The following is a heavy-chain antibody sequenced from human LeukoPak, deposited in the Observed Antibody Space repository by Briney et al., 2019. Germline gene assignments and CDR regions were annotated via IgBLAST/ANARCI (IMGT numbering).Heavy chain of an antibody. Sequence: SETLSLTCAVYGGSFSGYYRSWIRQPPGKGLEWIGEINHSGSTNYNPSLKSRVTISVDTSKNQFSLKLSSVTAADTAVYYCARGLLGDTAMVTGIDYWGQGTLVTVSS. CDR3: ARGLLGDTAMVTGIDY. CDR2: INHSGST. D-gene: IGHD5-18*01. CDR1: GGSFSGYY. V-gene: IGHV4-34*01. J-gene: IGHJ4*02.